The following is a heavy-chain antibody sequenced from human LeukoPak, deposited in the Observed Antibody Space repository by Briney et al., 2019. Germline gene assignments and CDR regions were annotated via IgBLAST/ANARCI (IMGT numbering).Heavy chain of an antibody. Sequence: GGSLRLSCAASGFTFSSYAMHWVRQAPGKGLEWVAVISYDGSNKYYADSVKGRFTISRDNSKNTLYLQMNSLRAEDTAVYYCARDFRDRSDSWGQGTLVTVSS. CDR1: GFTFSSYA. V-gene: IGHV3-30*04. CDR2: ISYDGSNK. J-gene: IGHJ4*02. CDR3: ARDFRDRSDS.